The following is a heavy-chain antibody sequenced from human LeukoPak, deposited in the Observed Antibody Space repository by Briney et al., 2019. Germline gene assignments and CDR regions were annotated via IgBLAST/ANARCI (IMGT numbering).Heavy chain of an antibody. J-gene: IGHJ5*02. Sequence: GGSLRLSCAASGFTFDDYGMSWVRQAPGKGLEWVSGINWNGGSTGYADSVKGRFTISRDNAKNSLYLQMNSLRAEDTALYHCARSYDSSGYYYGRRFDPWGQGTLVTVSS. CDR2: INWNGGST. CDR1: GFTFDDYG. CDR3: ARSYDSSGYYYGRRFDP. V-gene: IGHV3-20*01. D-gene: IGHD3-22*01.